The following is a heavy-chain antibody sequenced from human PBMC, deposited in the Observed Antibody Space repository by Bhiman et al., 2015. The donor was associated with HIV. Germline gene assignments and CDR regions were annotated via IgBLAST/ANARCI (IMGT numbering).Heavy chain of an antibody. CDR1: GFTFSTYG. V-gene: IGHV3-30*02. Sequence: QVQLVESGGGVVQPGGSLRLSCAASGFTFSTYGMHWVRQAPGKGLEWVAFIRSDGTNRYYADSVKGRFTISRDNFCAKVQFLEWSLTRESNYYYHAMDVWGQGTTVTVSS. CDR3: MDV. D-gene: IGHD3-3*01. J-gene: IGHJ6*02. CDR2: IRSDGTNR.